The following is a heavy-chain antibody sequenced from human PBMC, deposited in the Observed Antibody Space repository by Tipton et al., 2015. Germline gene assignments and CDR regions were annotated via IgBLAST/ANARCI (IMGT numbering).Heavy chain of an antibody. CDR3: SRARGRAAAAYNWFDP. V-gene: IGHV6-1*01. Sequence: GLVKPSQTLLFTCAISGDSVSSNSATWNWIRQSPSRGLEWLGRTYYRSKWYTDYAISVKSRITINPDTSKNQFSLQLNSVTPEDTAVYYCSRARGRAAAAYNWFDPWGQGTLVTVSS. CDR1: GDSVSSNSAT. D-gene: IGHD6-13*01. CDR2: TYYRSKWYT. J-gene: IGHJ5*02.